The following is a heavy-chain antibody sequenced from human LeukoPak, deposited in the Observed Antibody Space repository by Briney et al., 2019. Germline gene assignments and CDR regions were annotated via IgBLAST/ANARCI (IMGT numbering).Heavy chain of an antibody. CDR3: ATDRSYCSSTSCVYYFDY. CDR2: FDPEDGET. V-gene: IGHV1-24*01. J-gene: IGHJ4*02. Sequence: ASVKVSCKASGYTFTSYDINWVRQATGQGLEWMGGFDPEDGETIYAQKFQGRVTMTEDTSTDTAYMELSSLRSEDTAVYYCATDRSYCSSTSCVYYFDYWGQGTLVTVSS. D-gene: IGHD2-2*01. CDR1: GYTFTSYD.